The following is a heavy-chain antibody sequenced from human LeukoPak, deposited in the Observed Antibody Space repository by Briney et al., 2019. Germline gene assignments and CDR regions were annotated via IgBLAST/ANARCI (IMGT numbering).Heavy chain of an antibody. Sequence: GGSLRLSCAASGFTLYAYGMTWVRQAPGKGLEWVSSISSSGTGGKTYYADSVKGRFTISRDTSKNSLSLQMNSLRAEDTAVYFCAKDLKVGSIYPGTFDIWGQGTLVTVSS. V-gene: IGHV3-23*01. CDR1: GFTLYAYG. CDR3: AKDLKVGSIYPGTFDI. CDR2: ISSSGTGGKT. D-gene: IGHD1-26*01. J-gene: IGHJ3*02.